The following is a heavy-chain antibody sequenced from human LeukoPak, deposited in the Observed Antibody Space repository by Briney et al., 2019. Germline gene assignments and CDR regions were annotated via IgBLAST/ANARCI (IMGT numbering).Heavy chain of an antibody. Sequence: GGSLRLSCSASGFTFSSYAMHWVRQAPGKGLAYVSAISSNGGSTYYADSVKGRFTISRDNSKNTLYLQMSSLRAEDTAVYDCVKENTAMVFVYWGQGTLVTVSS. CDR2: ISSNGGST. D-gene: IGHD5-18*01. CDR3: VKENTAMVFVY. CDR1: GFTFSSYA. J-gene: IGHJ4*02. V-gene: IGHV3-64D*06.